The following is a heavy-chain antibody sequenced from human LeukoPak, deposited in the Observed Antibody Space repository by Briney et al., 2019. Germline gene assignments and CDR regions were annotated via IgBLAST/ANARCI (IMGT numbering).Heavy chain of an antibody. Sequence: SETLSLTCTVSGGSISSGDYYWSWIRQPPGKGLEWIGEINHSGSTNYNPSLKSRVTISVDTSKNQFSLKLSSVTAADTAVYYCASGYSSSWYRTNWFDPWGQGTLVTVSP. V-gene: IGHV4-39*07. CDR1: GGSISSGDYY. CDR2: INHSGST. D-gene: IGHD6-13*01. J-gene: IGHJ5*02. CDR3: ASGYSSSWYRTNWFDP.